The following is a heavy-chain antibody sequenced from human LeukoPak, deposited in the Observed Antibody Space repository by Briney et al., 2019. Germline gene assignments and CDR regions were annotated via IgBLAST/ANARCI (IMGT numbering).Heavy chain of an antibody. CDR1: GFTFSSYG. D-gene: IGHD1-1*01. J-gene: IGHJ3*02. Sequence: PGGSLRLSCAASGFTFSSYGMHWVRQAPGKGLEWVAFIRYDGSNKYYADSVKGRFTISRDNSKNTLYLQMNSLRAEDTAVYYCAKPGTTGMTLAFDIWGQGTMVTVSS. V-gene: IGHV3-30*02. CDR2: IRYDGSNK. CDR3: AKPGTTGMTLAFDI.